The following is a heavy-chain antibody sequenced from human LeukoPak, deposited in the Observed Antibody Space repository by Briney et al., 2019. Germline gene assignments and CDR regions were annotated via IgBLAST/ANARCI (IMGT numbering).Heavy chain of an antibody. D-gene: IGHD1-26*01. CDR3: ARGPGPIAGAKNPFDI. Sequence: GGSLRLSCAASGFTFSAYAMHWVRQAPGKGLEWVAVISYDGSNKYYADSVKGRFTISGDKSKNTLYLQMNSLRPEDSAVYYCARGPGPIAGAKNPFDIWGQGTMVTVSS. CDR2: ISYDGSNK. CDR1: GFTFSAYA. V-gene: IGHV3-30*01. J-gene: IGHJ3*02.